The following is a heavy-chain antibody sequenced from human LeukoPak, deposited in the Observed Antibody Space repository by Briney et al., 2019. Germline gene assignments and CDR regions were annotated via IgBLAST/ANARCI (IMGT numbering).Heavy chain of an antibody. CDR3: ARGLSIAAGAN. J-gene: IGHJ4*02. CDR2: MSNSGSI. CDR1: GGSISSSNSY. V-gene: IGHV4-39*07. D-gene: IGHD6-13*01. Sequence: SETLSLTCTVSGGSISSSNSYWGWIRQPPGRGLEWIGSMSNSGSIYYNPSLNSRVTISVDTSKNQFSLKVSSVTAADTAVYYCARGLSIAAGANWGQGTLVTVSS.